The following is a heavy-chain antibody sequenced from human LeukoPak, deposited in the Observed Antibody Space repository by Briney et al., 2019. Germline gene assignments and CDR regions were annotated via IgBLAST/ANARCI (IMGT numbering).Heavy chain of an antibody. CDR1: SSGGYY. V-gene: IGHV3-9*01. J-gene: IGHJ3*02. CDR3: AKDIHKASTAFDI. CDR2: ISWNSGSI. Sequence: SSGGYYWSWIRQHPGKGLEWVSGISWNSGSIGYADSVKGRFTISRDNAKNSLYLQMNSLRAEDTALYYCAKDIHKASTAFDIWGQGTMVTVSS.